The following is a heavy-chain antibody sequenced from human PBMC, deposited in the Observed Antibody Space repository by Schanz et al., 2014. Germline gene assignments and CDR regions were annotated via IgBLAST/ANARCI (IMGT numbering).Heavy chain of an antibody. CDR3: ARDHPHRGVTGYYNDV. J-gene: IGHJ6*02. Sequence: EVYLVESGGGLVQPGGSLRLSCAASGFTFFTYNMNWVRQAPGRGLKWISYIGSSSTTMYYADSVKGRFTISRDNAKNSLYLQMNSLRDEATAVYYCARDHPHRGVTGYYNDVWGQGPSVTVSS. CDR1: GFTFFTYN. CDR2: IGSSSTTM. V-gene: IGHV3-48*02. D-gene: IGHD3-9*01.